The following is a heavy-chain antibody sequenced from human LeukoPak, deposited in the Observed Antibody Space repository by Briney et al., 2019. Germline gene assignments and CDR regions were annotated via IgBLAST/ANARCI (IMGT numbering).Heavy chain of an antibody. J-gene: IGHJ5*02. CDR1: GGSISSYY. Sequence: TSESLSLTCTVSGGSISSYYWSCVRHPPGKGREWVGYIYYSGSTNYNPSLQSRVTISVDTSKNQFSLKLSSVTAADTAVYYCARASRLRYNWFDPWGQGTLVTVSS. V-gene: IGHV4-59*01. CDR2: IYYSGST. D-gene: IGHD2-15*01. CDR3: ARASRLRYNWFDP.